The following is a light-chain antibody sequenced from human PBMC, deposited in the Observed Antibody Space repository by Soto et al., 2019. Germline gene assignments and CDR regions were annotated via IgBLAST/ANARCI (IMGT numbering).Light chain of an antibody. CDR2: DAS. CDR1: QTISSD. J-gene: IGKJ5*01. Sequence: EIVMTQSPAALSVSPGERATLSCRASQTISSDLAWYQQKPGQAPRLLVFDASSRATGIPERFSGSGSGTDFTLTITRLEPEDFAVYFCQQYDVSPITFGLGTRLEI. CDR3: QQYDVSPIT. V-gene: IGKV3D-15*01.